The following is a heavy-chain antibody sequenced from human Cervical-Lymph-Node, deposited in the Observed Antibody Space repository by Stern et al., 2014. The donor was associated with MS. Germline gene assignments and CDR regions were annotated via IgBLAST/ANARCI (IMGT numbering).Heavy chain of an antibody. J-gene: IGHJ6*02. D-gene: IGHD5-18*01. V-gene: IGHV5-51*03. CDR3: ARPGDDTAKYGLDV. Sequence: EVQLVQSGAEVKKPGESLKISCKGSGYSFATYWIGWVRQMPGKGLEWLGVIYPGDADTRYSPSFQGPVTISADKSISTAYLHWSSLKASDTAMYYCARPGDDTAKYGLDVWGQGTTVTVSS. CDR2: IYPGDADT. CDR1: GYSFATYW.